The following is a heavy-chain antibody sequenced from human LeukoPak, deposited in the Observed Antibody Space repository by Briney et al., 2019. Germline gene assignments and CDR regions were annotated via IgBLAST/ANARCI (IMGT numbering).Heavy chain of an antibody. CDR2: IYYSGST. CDR1: GGSVSSGSYY. CDR3: ARASYYDFWSGTEGRFDY. V-gene: IGHV4-61*01. D-gene: IGHD3-3*01. J-gene: IGHJ4*02. Sequence: SETLSLTCTVSGGSVSSGSYYWSWIRQPPGKGLEWIGYIYYSGSTNYNPSLKSRVTISVDTSKNQFSLKLSSVTAADTAVYYCARASYYDFWSGTEGRFDYWGQGTLVTVSS.